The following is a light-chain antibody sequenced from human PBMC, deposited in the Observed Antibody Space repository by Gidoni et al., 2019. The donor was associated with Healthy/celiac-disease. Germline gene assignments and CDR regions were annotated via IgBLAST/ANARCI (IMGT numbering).Light chain of an antibody. CDR1: SIDVGGYNY. V-gene: IGLV2-14*01. CDR2: DVS. Sequence: QFALTQPAPVSWSPAQSITISCTGTSIDVGGYNYVSWYQQHPGKAPKLMIYDVSNRPSGVSNRFSGSKSGNTASLTISGLQAEDEADYYCSSYTSSSTLVFGTGTKVTVL. CDR3: SSYTSSSTLV. J-gene: IGLJ1*01.